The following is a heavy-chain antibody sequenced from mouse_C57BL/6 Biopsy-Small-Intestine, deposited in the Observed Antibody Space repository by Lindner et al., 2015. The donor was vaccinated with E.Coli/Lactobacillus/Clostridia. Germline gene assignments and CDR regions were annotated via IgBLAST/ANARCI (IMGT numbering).Heavy chain of an antibody. J-gene: IGHJ4*01. D-gene: IGHD1-1*01. CDR1: GYTFTDYN. CDR2: INPYNGDT. V-gene: IGHV1-20*01. CDR3: ARGYYGSSYAMDY. Sequence: VQLQESGPELVKPGASVKIPCKASGYTFTDYNMDWVKQSHGKSLEWIGRINPYNGDTFYNQKFKGKATLSVDKSSNTAHMELRSLTSEDSVVYYCARGYYGSSYAMDYWGQGTSVTVSS.